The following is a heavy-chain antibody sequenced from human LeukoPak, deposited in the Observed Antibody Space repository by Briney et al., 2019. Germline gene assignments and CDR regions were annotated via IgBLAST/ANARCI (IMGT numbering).Heavy chain of an antibody. D-gene: IGHD5-18*01. J-gene: IGHJ4*02. V-gene: IGHV1-2*06. Sequence: GASVKVSCKASGFSFTGYFMHWVRQAPGQGPEWMGRIDPNSGGTNYALKFQGRVTMTRDTPITTAYMDLGRLRSDDTAVYYCARGPHDTAYYFDQWGQGTLVTVSS. CDR1: GFSFTGYF. CDR2: IDPNSGGT. CDR3: ARGPHDTAYYFDQ.